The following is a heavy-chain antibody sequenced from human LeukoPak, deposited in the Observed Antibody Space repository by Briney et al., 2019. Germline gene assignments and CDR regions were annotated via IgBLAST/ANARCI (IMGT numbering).Heavy chain of an antibody. CDR1: GFTFSSYA. D-gene: IGHD3-22*01. CDR3: AKDRDDSIVSDY. CDR2: ISGSGGST. Sequence: TGGSLRLSCAASGFTFSSYAMSWVRQAPGKGLEWGSAISGSGGSTYYADSVKGRFTISRDNSKNTLYLQMNSLSAEDTAVYYCAKDRDDSIVSDYWGQGTLVTVSS. J-gene: IGHJ4*02. V-gene: IGHV3-23*01.